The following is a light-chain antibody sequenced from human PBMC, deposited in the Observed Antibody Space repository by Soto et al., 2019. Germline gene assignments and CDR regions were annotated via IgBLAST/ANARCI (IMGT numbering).Light chain of an antibody. V-gene: IGKV3D-20*02. Sequence: EVVLTQSPGPLSLSPGERATLSCGASQSVRSSYLAWYQQKPGQAPRLLIYDASNRATGIPARFSGSGSGTDFTPTISSLEPEDFAVYYCQQRKNPQVTFGQGARLEI. CDR3: QQRKNPQVT. CDR2: DAS. J-gene: IGKJ5*01. CDR1: QSVRSSY.